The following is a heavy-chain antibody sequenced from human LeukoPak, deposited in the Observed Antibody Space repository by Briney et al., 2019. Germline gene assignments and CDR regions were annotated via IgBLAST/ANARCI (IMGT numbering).Heavy chain of an antibody. D-gene: IGHD3-22*01. CDR3: ATYYYDTSGYPAFDY. V-gene: IGHV3-11*04. CDR1: GFSFSDYY. Sequence: PGGSLRLSCAASGFSFSDYYMSWIRQAPGKGLEWLSYISSDSNAMHYADSVMGRFTISRDNAKNSLYLQMNSLRAEDTAVYYCATYYYDTSGYPAFDYWGQGTLVTVSS. J-gene: IGHJ4*02. CDR2: ISSDSNAM.